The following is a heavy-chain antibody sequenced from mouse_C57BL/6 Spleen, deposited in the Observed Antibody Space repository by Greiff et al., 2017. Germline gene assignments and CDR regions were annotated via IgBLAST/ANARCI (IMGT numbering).Heavy chain of an antibody. CDR2: IRNKANGYTT. CDR1: GFTFTDYY. J-gene: IGHJ4*01. CDR3: ARSYDYDGYMDY. Sequence: EVKLQESGGGLVQPGGSLSLSCAASGFTFTDYYMSWVRQPPGKALEWLGFIRNKANGYTTEYSASVKGRFTISRDNSQSILYLQMNALRAEDSATYYCARSYDYDGYMDYWGQGASVTVSS. V-gene: IGHV7-3*01. D-gene: IGHD2-4*01.